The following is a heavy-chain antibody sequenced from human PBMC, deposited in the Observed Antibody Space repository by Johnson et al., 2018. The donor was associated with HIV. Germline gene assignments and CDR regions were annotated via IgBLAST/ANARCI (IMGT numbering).Heavy chain of an antibody. J-gene: IGHJ3*01. Sequence: VQLVESGGGSVQPGGSLRLSCAASGFSISNYDMHWVRQVTGKRLEWVSGIATTGDTYYLGSVKGRFTISRENAKNSLYLQMNSLRAEDTAVYYCARGGLLWFGHPADWGQGTMVTVAS. CDR2: IATTGDT. D-gene: IGHD3-10*01. V-gene: IGHV3-13*01. CDR3: ARGGLLWFGHPAD. CDR1: GFSISNYD.